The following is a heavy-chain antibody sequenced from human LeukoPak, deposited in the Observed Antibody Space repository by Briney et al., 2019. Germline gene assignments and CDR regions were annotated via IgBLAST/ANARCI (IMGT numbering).Heavy chain of an antibody. D-gene: IGHD1-26*01. V-gene: IGHV3-30*04. Sequence: PGGSLRLSCAASGFTFSSYAMHWVRQAPGKGLEWVAVISYDGSNKYYADSVKGRFTISRDNSKNTLYLQMNSLRAEDTAVYYCARDGVPKWELLRFAPVSFDYWGQGTLVTVSS. CDR2: ISYDGSNK. J-gene: IGHJ4*02. CDR1: GFTFSSYA. CDR3: ARDGVPKWELLRFAPVSFDY.